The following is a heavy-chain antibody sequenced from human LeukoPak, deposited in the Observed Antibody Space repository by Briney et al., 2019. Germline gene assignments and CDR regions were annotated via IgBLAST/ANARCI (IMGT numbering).Heavy chain of an antibody. D-gene: IGHD2-8*01. J-gene: IGHJ4*02. V-gene: IGHV5-51*01. CDR1: GYSFTSYW. CDR3: ARGYCSNGVCYRDSFDF. Sequence: GESPKISCKGSGYSFTSYWIGWGRQMPGKGLEWMGIIYIGDSDTRYSPSFQGQVTISADKSISTAYLQWSSLKASDTAMYYCARGYCSNGVCYRDSFDFWGQGTLVTVSS. CDR2: IYIGDSDT.